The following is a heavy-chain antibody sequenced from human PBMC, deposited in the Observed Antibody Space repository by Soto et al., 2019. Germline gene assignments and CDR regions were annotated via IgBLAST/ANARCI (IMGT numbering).Heavy chain of an antibody. D-gene: IGHD1-26*01. J-gene: IGHJ4*02. CDR2: IKQDGSEK. Sequence: EVQLVESGGGLVQPGGSLRLSCAASGFTFSSYWMSWVRQAPGKGLEWVANIKQDGSEKYYVDSVKGRFTSSRDNAKNSLYLQMNSLRAEDTAVYYCARASGSYSSPFDYWGQGTLVTVSS. V-gene: IGHV3-7*05. CDR1: GFTFSSYW. CDR3: ARASGSYSSPFDY.